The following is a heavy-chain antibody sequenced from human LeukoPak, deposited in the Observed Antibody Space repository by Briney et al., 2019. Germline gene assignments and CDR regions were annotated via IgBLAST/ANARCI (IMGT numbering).Heavy chain of an antibody. CDR1: GFTFSTYE. V-gene: IGHV3-48*03. J-gene: IGHJ4*02. Sequence: PGGSLRLSCAASGFTFSTYEMNWVRQAPGKGLEWVSYINSGANTIFYADSVKGHFTISRDNAKNSLYLQMNSLRAEDTAVYYCARFVRGGSNSMPSFDYWGQGTLVTVSS. D-gene: IGHD1-26*01. CDR3: ARFVRGGSNSMPSFDY. CDR2: INSGANTI.